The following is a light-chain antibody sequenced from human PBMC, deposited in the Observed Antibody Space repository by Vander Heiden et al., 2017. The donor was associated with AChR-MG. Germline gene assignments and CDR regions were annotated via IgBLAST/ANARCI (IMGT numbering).Light chain of an antibody. Sequence: EIVMTQSPATLSVSPGERATLSCRASQSVSSSLAWYQQKPGQAPRLLIYGASTRATGIPARFSGSGSGTEFTLTISSRQSEDFAVYYCQQYNYWPPVTFGQGTKLEIK. CDR1: QSVSSS. CDR2: GAS. CDR3: QQYNYWPPVT. J-gene: IGKJ2*01. V-gene: IGKV3D-15*01.